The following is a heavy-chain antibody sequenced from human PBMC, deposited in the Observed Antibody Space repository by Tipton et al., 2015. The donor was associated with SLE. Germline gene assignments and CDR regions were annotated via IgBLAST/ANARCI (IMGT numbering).Heavy chain of an antibody. Sequence: VQLVQSGGGVVQPGRSLRLSCAASGFTFSSYAMSWVRQAPGKGLEWVSAISGSGGSTYYADSVKGRFTISRDNSKNTLYLQMNSLRAEDTAVYYCAKDRGGSSGYYRSNAFDIGGQGTMVTVSS. D-gene: IGHD3-22*01. V-gene: IGHV3-23*04. J-gene: IGHJ3*02. CDR1: GFTFSSYA. CDR2: ISGSGGST. CDR3: AKDRGGSSGYYRSNAFDI.